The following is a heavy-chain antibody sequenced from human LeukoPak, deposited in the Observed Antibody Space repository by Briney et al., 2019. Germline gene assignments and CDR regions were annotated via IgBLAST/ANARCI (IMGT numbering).Heavy chain of an antibody. CDR3: ASGGVGDSLYRLAFDI. Sequence: GESLKISCKGSANSFNGHWIAWVRQKPGRGLEWMGIIWPSDSDTRYRPSFEGLIAISADKSLNTAYLQWNSLKASGSAMYYCASGGVGDSLYRLAFDIWGQGTLVTVSS. CDR1: ANSFNGHW. D-gene: IGHD1-26*01. CDR2: IWPSDSDT. J-gene: IGHJ3*02. V-gene: IGHV5-51*01.